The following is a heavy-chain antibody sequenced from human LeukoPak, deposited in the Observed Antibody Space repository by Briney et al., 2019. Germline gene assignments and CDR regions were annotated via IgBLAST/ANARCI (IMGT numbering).Heavy chain of an antibody. CDR1: GFIFNNHG. J-gene: IGHJ5*02. CDR3: AIGSSGYFADL. D-gene: IGHD3-22*01. Sequence: GGSLRLSCAASGFIFNNHGLIWVRQAPGKGLEWVSAISNDGGGTQYADCVEGRFTISRDNSKNTLFLQMSSLRAEDTALYYCAIGSSGYFADLWGQGTLVTVSS. V-gene: IGHV3-23*01. CDR2: ISNDGGGT.